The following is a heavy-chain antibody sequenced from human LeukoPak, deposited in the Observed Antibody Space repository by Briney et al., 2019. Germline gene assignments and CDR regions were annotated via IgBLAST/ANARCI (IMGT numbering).Heavy chain of an antibody. CDR3: ARGHLGLSP. D-gene: IGHD3-10*01. V-gene: IGHV4-59*01. J-gene: IGHJ5*02. CDR1: GGSISGYS. CDR2: FHNSRTT. Sequence: TSETLSLTCTVSGGSISGYSWTWIRQPPGQGLEWIGYFHNSRTTSYIPSLTGRVIISVDTAMDQISLKLNSVTAADTAVYYCARGHLGLSPWGQGTLVTVSS.